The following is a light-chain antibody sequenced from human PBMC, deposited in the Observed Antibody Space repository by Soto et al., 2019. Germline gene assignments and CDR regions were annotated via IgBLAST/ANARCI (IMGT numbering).Light chain of an antibody. Sequence: EIVLTQSPGTLSLSPGERATLSCRASQSVSSSYLAWYQQKPGQAPRLLIYGASSRATDIPDRFSGSGSGTDFTLTISRLESEDFAVYYCQQYGGSPWTFGQGTKVDIK. V-gene: IGKV3-20*01. CDR2: GAS. J-gene: IGKJ1*01. CDR3: QQYGGSPWT. CDR1: QSVSSSY.